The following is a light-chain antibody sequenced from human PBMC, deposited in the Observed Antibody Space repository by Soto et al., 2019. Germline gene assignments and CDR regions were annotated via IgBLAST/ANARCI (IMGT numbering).Light chain of an antibody. Sequence: QSVLTQSPSASASLGASVKLTCTLSSGHSSYAIAWHQQQPEKGPRYLMKLNSDGSHSKGDGIPDRFSGSSSGAERYLTIASLQSEEEADCYCQTWGTGIQVFGGGTKLTVL. J-gene: IGLJ2*01. CDR1: SGHSSYA. CDR3: QTWGTGIQV. CDR2: LNSDGSH. V-gene: IGLV4-69*01.